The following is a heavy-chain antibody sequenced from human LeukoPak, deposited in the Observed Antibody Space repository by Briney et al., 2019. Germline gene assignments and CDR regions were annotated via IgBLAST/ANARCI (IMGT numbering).Heavy chain of an antibody. J-gene: IGHJ4*02. V-gene: IGHV1-2*02. CDR1: AYSFTAYY. CDR3: AREMYAVGATRGDY. Sequence: ASVKVSCKASAYSFTAYYINWVRQAPGQGLEWMGYINPHSGGAVYAQGFQGRVTMTRDTSISTAYMEVTRLSSDDTAVYYCAREMYAVGATRGDYWGQGTLVTVSS. CDR2: INPHSGGA. D-gene: IGHD1-26*01.